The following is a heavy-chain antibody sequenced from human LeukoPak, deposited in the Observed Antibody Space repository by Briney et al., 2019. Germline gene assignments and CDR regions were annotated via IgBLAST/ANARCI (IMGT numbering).Heavy chain of an antibody. CDR1: GFTFSSYA. J-gene: IGHJ4*02. Sequence: SGGSLRLSCAASGFTFSSYAMHWVRQAPGKGLEWVAVISYDGSNKYYADSVKGRFTISRDNSKNTLYLQMNRLRAEDTAVYYCARVAALIMYVDTAMFFDYWGQGTLVTVSS. CDR3: ARVAALIMYVDTAMFFDY. V-gene: IGHV3-30*04. CDR2: ISYDGSNK. D-gene: IGHD5-18*01.